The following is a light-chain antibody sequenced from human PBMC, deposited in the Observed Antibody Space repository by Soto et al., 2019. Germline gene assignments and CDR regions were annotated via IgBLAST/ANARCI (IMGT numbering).Light chain of an antibody. CDR3: QQYGSSTWT. V-gene: IGKV3-20*01. CDR1: QSVSSNY. J-gene: IGKJ1*01. CDR2: GAS. Sequence: EIVFTQSPGTLSLSPGERGTLSCRASQSVSSNYLAWYQQKLGQAPRLIIYGASSRETGIPDRFSGSGSGTEFTRTIIRLEPEDFEVDYCQQYGSSTWTFGQGTQVDIK.